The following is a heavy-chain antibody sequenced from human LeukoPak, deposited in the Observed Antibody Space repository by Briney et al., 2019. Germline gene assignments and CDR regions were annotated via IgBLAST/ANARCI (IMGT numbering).Heavy chain of an antibody. CDR2: INPSGGST. CDR3: ARSRGAMVRGVIIAYYFDY. J-gene: IGHJ4*02. CDR1: GYTFTSYY. Sequence: ASVKVSCKASGYTFTSYYMHWVRQAPGQGLEWMGIINPSGGSTSYAQKFQGRVTMTRDTSTSTVYMELSRLRSDDTAVYYCARSRGAMVRGVIIAYYFDYWGQGTLVTVSS. V-gene: IGHV1-46*01. D-gene: IGHD3-10*01.